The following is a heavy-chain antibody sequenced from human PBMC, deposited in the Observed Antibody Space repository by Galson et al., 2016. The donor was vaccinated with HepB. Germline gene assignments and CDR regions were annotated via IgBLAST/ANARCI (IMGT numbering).Heavy chain of an antibody. D-gene: IGHD3-22*01. J-gene: IGHJ6*02. CDR2: IKKDGSEK. CDR3: ARVSAAPNYGAPRRDYDYYGLDV. CDR1: GFTFYEYW. V-gene: IGHV3-7*03. Sequence: SLRLSCATSGFTFYEYWMTWVRQAPGKGLEWVANIKKDGSEKFYLDSVKGRFTVSRDDAEKSVYLQLDSLRVEDTGVYYCARVSAAPNYGAPRRDYDYYGLDVWGQGTTVTVSS.